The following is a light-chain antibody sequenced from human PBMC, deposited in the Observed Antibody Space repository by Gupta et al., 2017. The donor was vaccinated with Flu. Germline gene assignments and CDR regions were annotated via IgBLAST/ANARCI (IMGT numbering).Light chain of an antibody. CDR1: SLRSYY. CDR2: GKN. V-gene: IGLV3-19*01. CDR3: NSRDSSGNHVV. Sequence: SSELTQDPAVSVALGQTVRITCQGDSLRSYYASWYQQKPGQAPVLVIYGKNNRPSGIPDRFSGSSSGNTASLTITGAQAEDEADYYCNSRDSSGNHVVCGGGTKLTV. J-gene: IGLJ2*01.